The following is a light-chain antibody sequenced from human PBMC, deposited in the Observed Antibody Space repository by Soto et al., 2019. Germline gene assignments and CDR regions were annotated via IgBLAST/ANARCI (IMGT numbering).Light chain of an antibody. CDR2: EVS. CDR1: SSDVGSYNL. V-gene: IGLV2-23*02. CDR3: CSYAGFSVV. Sequence: QSALTQPASVSGSPGQSITISCTGTSSDVGSYNLVSWYQQHPGKAPKLMIYEVSKRPSGVSNSFSGSKSGNTASLTISGLQAEDEADYYCCSYAGFSVVFGGGTQLTVL. J-gene: IGLJ2*01.